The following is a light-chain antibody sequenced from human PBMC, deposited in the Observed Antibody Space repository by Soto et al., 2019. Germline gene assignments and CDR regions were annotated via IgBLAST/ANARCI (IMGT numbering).Light chain of an antibody. Sequence: EIGLTQSPGTLSLSPGETATLSCRASQTGDSRYLAWYQQKRGQAPRLLIYGASTRATGIPARFSGSGSGTEFTLTISSLQSEDFAVYYCQQYNNWPGFGQGTRLEIK. CDR3: QQYNNWPG. CDR1: QTGDSRY. CDR2: GAS. J-gene: IGKJ5*01. V-gene: IGKV3-15*01.